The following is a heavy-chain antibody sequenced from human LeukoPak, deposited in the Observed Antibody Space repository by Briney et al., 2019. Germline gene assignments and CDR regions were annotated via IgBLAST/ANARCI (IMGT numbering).Heavy chain of an antibody. J-gene: IGHJ6*02. D-gene: IGHD3-16*01. CDR2: IYYSGIT. CDR3: AVRWRIYYYYYGMDV. CDR1: GGSISSSSYY. Sequence: SETLSLTCTVSGGSISSSSYYWGWIRQPPGKGLEWIGSIYYSGITYYIPPPKSRATISVDTSKNQSSLKLRSVTAADKAVYYCAVRWRIYYYYYGMDVWGQGPTVTVSS. V-gene: IGHV4-39*01.